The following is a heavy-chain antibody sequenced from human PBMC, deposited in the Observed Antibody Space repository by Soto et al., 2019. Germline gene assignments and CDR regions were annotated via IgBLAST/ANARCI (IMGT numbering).Heavy chain of an antibody. CDR3: ARDRGYCTGGTCYSVLDY. CDR1: GFTFSSYC. Sequence: DVQLVESGGGLVQPGGSLRLSCAASGFTFSSYCMNWVRQAPGKGLEWVANIKQDGSEKNYVDSVKGRFTISRDNARNSLYLQMNSLRGEDTAVYYCARDRGYCTGGTCYSVLDYWGQGILVTVSS. J-gene: IGHJ4*02. D-gene: IGHD2-15*01. CDR2: IKQDGSEK. V-gene: IGHV3-7*01.